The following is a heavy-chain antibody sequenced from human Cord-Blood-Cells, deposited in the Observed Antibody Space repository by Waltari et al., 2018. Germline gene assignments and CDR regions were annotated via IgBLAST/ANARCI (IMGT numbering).Heavy chain of an antibody. CDR1: EYTLTDLS. CDR3: ATRSGSSSERGDY. J-gene: IGHJ4*02. Sequence: QVQLAQSGAEVTKPGASVKVSCKVSEYTLTDLSMHWVRQAPGKGLAWMGGFDPEDGETIYAQKFQGRVTMTEDTSTDTAYMELSSLRSEDTAVYYCATRSGSSSERGDYWGQGTLVTVSS. CDR2: FDPEDGET. D-gene: IGHD6-6*01. V-gene: IGHV1-24*01.